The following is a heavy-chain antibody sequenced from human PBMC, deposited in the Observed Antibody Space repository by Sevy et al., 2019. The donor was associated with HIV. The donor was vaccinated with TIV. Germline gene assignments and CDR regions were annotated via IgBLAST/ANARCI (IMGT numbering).Heavy chain of an antibody. V-gene: IGHV3-30*04. Sequence: GGSLRLSCAASGFTFSSYAMHWVRQAPGKGLEWVAVISYDGSNKYYADSVKGRFTISRDNSKNTLYLQMNSLRAEDTAVYYCARHPCSGGSCYDRPMGYYYGMDVWGQGTTVTVSS. J-gene: IGHJ6*02. CDR1: GFTFSSYA. D-gene: IGHD2-15*01. CDR2: ISYDGSNK. CDR3: ARHPCSGGSCYDRPMGYYYGMDV.